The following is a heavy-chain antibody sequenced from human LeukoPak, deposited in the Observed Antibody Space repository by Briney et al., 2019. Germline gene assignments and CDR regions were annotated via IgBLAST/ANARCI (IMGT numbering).Heavy chain of an antibody. Sequence: GASVKVSCKASGYTFTSYYMHWVRQAPGQGLEWMGIINPSGGSTSYAQKFQGRATMTRDTSTSTVYMELSSLRSEDTAVYYCARGGAITMVRGATLDYWGQGTLVTVSS. CDR1: GYTFTSYY. J-gene: IGHJ4*02. D-gene: IGHD3-10*01. V-gene: IGHV1-46*01. CDR2: INPSGGST. CDR3: ARGGAITMVRGATLDY.